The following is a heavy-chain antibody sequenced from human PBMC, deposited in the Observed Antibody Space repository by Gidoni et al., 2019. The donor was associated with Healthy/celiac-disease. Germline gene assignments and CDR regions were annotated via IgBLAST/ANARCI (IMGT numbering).Heavy chain of an antibody. CDR3: ARGSHCSGGSCYYDAFDI. Sequence: QVQLVQSGAAVKKPGASVTVSCTASCYTFTSHDINWVRQATGPGLEWMGWMNTNIGNTGYAQKFQGRVTMTRNTSRSTDYMELSSIRSEDTAVYYCARGSHCSGGSCYYDAFDIWGQGTMVTVSS. J-gene: IGHJ3*02. CDR2: MNTNIGNT. CDR1: CYTFTSHD. V-gene: IGHV1-8*01. D-gene: IGHD2-15*01.